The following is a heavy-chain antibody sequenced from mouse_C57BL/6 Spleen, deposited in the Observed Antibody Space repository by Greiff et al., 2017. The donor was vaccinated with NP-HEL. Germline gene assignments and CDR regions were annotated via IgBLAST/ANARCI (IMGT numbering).Heavy chain of an antibody. Sequence: VKLMESGPELVKPGASVKISCKASGYAFSSSWMNWVKQRPGKGLEWIGRIYPGDGDTNYNGKFKGKATLTADKSSSTAYMQLSSLTSEDSAVYFCARDDGYYEAMDYWGQGTSVTVSS. V-gene: IGHV1-82*01. CDR2: IYPGDGDT. CDR3: ARDDGYYEAMDY. J-gene: IGHJ4*01. D-gene: IGHD2-3*01. CDR1: GYAFSSSW.